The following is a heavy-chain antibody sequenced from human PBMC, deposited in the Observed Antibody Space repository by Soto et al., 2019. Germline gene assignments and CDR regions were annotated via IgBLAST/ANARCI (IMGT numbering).Heavy chain of an antibody. J-gene: IGHJ6*02. Sequence: PGGSLRLSCAASRFTFSSYAMSWVRQAPGKGLEWVSAISGSGGSTYYADSVKGRFTISRDNSKNTLYLQMNSLRAEDTAVYYCAKWNSDYYYYGMDVWGQGTTVTVSS. V-gene: IGHV3-23*01. CDR1: RFTFSSYA. CDR3: AKWNSDYYYYGMDV. CDR2: ISGSGGST. D-gene: IGHD1-1*01.